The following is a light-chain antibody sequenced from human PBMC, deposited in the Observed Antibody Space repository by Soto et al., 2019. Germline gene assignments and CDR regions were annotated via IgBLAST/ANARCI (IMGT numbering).Light chain of an antibody. V-gene: IGKV1-5*03. CDR3: QQYSTYTPRT. Sequence: DIHMTQSPSTLSASVCDRLTITCRASQSISIWLAWYQQKPGKAPKILIYKASSLESGVPSRFSGSGSGTEFTLTISSLQPDDFATYYCQQYSTYTPRTFGQGTKVDI. CDR2: KAS. CDR1: QSISIW. J-gene: IGKJ1*01.